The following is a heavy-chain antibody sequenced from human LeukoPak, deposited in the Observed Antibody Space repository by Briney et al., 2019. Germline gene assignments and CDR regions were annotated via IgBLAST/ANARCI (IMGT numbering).Heavy chain of an antibody. Sequence: PSETLSVTCTVSGGSISSSSYYWGWIRQPPGKGLEWIGSIYYSRSTYYNPSLKSRVTISVDTSKNQFSLKLSSVTAADTAVYYCARRRPTFSGGYYAPRSGAFDIWGQGTMVTVSS. D-gene: IGHD1-26*01. CDR2: IYYSRST. CDR3: ARRRPTFSGGYYAPRSGAFDI. CDR1: GGSISSSSYY. V-gene: IGHV4-39*07. J-gene: IGHJ3*02.